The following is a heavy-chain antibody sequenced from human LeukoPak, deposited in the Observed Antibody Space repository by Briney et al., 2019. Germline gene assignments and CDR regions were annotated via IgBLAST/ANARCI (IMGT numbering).Heavy chain of an antibody. CDR2: IRYDGNDK. V-gene: IGHV3-30*02. J-gene: IGHJ6*03. D-gene: IGHD3-16*01. CDR3: ARETSQKGAHYMDV. CDR1: GFTFSSYG. Sequence: GGSLRLSCAASGFTFSSYGMHWVRQAPGKGLEWVAFIRYDGNDKYYADSVKGRFTISRDNSKNTLYLQMNSLRAEDTAVYYCARETSQKGAHYMDVWGKGTTVTISS.